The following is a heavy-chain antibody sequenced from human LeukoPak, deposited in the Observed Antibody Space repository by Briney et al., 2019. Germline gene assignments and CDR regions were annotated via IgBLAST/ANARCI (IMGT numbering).Heavy chain of an antibody. V-gene: IGHV1-46*01. J-gene: IGHJ3*02. Sequence: GASVKVSCKASGYTFTSYYMHWVRQAPGQGLEWMGIINPSGGSTSYAQKFQGRATMTRDMSTSTVYMELSSLRSEDTAVYYCALDSTGYSSSWYSDAFDIWGQGTMVTVSS. CDR1: GYTFTSYY. CDR3: ALDSTGYSSSWYSDAFDI. CDR2: INPSGGST. D-gene: IGHD6-13*01.